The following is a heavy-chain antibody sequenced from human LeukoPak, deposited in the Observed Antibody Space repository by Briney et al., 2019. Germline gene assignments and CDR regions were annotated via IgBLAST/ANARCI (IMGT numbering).Heavy chain of an antibody. Sequence: SETLSLTCAVYGGSFSGYYWSWIRQPPGKGLEWIGEINHSGSTNYNPSLKSRVTISVDTSKNQFSLKLSSVTAADTAVYYCARGSPPSYVWGSYRPPVPFDYWGQGTLATVSS. CDR2: INHSGST. D-gene: IGHD3-16*02. CDR3: ARGSPPSYVWGSYRPPVPFDY. J-gene: IGHJ4*02. V-gene: IGHV4-34*01. CDR1: GGSFSGYY.